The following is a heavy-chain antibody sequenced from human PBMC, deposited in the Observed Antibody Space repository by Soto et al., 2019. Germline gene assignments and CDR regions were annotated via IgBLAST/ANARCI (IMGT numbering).Heavy chain of an antibody. V-gene: IGHV3-30*18. J-gene: IGHJ6*02. CDR3: AKEWYNYVWYGSHGLDV. CDR1: GFSFSNYG. D-gene: IGHD1-1*01. CDR2: ISFDGNNK. Sequence: QVQLVESGGGVVQPGRSLRLSCAASGFSFSNYGMHWVRQAPGKGLEWVAVISFDGNNKHSAESVKGRFTISRDNSKNTLYLEMNSLRREDTAVYYCAKEWYNYVWYGSHGLDVWGQGTTVTVSS.